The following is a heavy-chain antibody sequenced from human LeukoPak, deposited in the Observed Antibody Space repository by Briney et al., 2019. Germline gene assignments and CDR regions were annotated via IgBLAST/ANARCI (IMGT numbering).Heavy chain of an antibody. Sequence: PGGSLRLSCAASGFSFSSYAMSWVRQAPGKGLDWVSAIGGSGGSTYHADSVKGRFTISRDNSKNTLDLQMSSLRAEDTAVYYCAKLTGRIAGVYFDYWGQGTLVTVSS. D-gene: IGHD3-9*01. V-gene: IGHV3-23*01. J-gene: IGHJ4*02. CDR3: AKLTGRIAGVYFDY. CDR2: IGGSGGST. CDR1: GFSFSSYA.